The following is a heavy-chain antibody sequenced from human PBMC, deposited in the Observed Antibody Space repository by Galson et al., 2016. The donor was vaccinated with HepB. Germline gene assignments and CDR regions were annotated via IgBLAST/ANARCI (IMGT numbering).Heavy chain of an antibody. CDR3: AKHAEPYYYYAMDV. Sequence: SLRLSCAASGFSFSDYYMTWIRQAPGKGLEWVSYISSSGSYNTNYADSVKGRFTISRDNAKNSLYLQMDSLRAEDTAIYYCAKHAEPYYYYAMDVWGQGTTVTVSS. CDR2: ISSSGSYNT. V-gene: IGHV3-11*03. CDR1: GFSFSDYY. D-gene: IGHD1-14*01. J-gene: IGHJ6*02.